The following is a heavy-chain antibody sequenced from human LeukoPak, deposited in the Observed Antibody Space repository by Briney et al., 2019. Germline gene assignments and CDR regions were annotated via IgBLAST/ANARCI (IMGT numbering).Heavy chain of an antibody. V-gene: IGHV1-2*02. D-gene: IGHD3-22*01. CDR3: VRDDSSGYYGYFHH. CDR1: GYSFTDYY. CDR2: INPNSGGT. J-gene: IGHJ1*01. Sequence: SSVKVSCKCSGYSFTDYYMHWVRQAPGQGLEWMGWINPNSGGTNNVQKFQGRVIMTRDTSTSTAYMELSRLSSEDTALYYCVRDDSSGYYGYFHHWGQGTLVTVSS.